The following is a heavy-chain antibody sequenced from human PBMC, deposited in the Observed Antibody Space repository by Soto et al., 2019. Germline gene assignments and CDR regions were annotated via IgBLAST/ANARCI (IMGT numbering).Heavy chain of an antibody. V-gene: IGHV3-30-3*01. CDR2: ISYDGSNK. CDR3: ARGNSSGYPYYYYYGMDV. D-gene: IGHD3-22*01. Sequence: GGSLRLSCAASGFTFSSYAMHWVRQAPGKGLEWVAVISYDGSNKYYADSVKGRFTISRDNSKNTLYLQMNSLRAEDTAAYYCARGNSSGYPYYYYYGMDVWGQGTTVTVSS. CDR1: GFTFSSYA. J-gene: IGHJ6*02.